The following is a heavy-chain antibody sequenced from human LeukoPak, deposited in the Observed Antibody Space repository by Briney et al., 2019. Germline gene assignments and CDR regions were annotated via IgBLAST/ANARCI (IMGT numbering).Heavy chain of an antibody. D-gene: IGHD4-17*01. V-gene: IGHV3-43*02. Sequence: GGSLRLSCAASGFTFDDYAMHWVRQAPGKGLEWVSLISGDGGSTYYADSVKGRFTISRGNSKNSLYLQMNSLRTEDTALYYCAKVYGDDYGAPFDYWGQGTLVTVSS. CDR2: ISGDGGST. CDR3: AKVYGDDYGAPFDY. J-gene: IGHJ4*02. CDR1: GFTFDDYA.